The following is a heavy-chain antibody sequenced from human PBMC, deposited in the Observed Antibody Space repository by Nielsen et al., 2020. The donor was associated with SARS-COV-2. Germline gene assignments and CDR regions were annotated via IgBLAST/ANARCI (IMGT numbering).Heavy chain of an antibody. Sequence: ASVKVSCKASGYTFTSYYVHWVRQAPGQGLEWVGIITPSGGITSYAQNFQGRVTMTTDTSTSTVYLELSSLISEDTAVYYCAREGGDISSSEVDYWGQGTLVTVSS. V-gene: IGHV1-46*01. J-gene: IGHJ4*02. CDR2: ITPSGGIT. CDR1: GYTFTSYY. D-gene: IGHD6-6*01. CDR3: AREGGDISSSEVDY.